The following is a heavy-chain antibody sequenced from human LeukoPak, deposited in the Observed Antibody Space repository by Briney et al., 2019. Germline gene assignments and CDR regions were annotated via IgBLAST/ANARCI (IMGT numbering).Heavy chain of an antibody. CDR2: IYHSGST. D-gene: IGHD5-18*01. Sequence: SETLFLTCAVSGGSISSGGYSWSWIRQPPGKGLEWIGYIYHSGSTYYNPSLKSRVTISVDTSKNQFSLKLSSVTAADTAVYYCARHRGYSYGVRRDDYWGQGTLVTVSS. J-gene: IGHJ4*02. CDR1: GGSISSGGYS. V-gene: IGHV4-30-2*01. CDR3: ARHRGYSYGVRRDDY.